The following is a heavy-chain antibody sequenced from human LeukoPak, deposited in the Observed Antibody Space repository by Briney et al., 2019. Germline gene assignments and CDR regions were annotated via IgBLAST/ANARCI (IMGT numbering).Heavy chain of an antibody. CDR2: IYYSGST. D-gene: IGHD3-22*01. CDR1: GGSISSSSYY. Sequence: SETLSLTCTVSGGSISSSSYYWGWIRQPPGKGLEWIGSIYYSGSTYYNPSLKSRVTISVDTSKNQFSLKLSSVTAADTAVYYCARGEDITMIVVVTANDAFDIWGQGTMVTVSS. CDR3: ARGEDITMIVVVTANDAFDI. V-gene: IGHV4-39*07. J-gene: IGHJ3*02.